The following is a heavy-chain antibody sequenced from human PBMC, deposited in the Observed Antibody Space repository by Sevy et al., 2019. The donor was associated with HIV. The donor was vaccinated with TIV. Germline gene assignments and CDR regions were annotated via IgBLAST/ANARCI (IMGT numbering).Heavy chain of an antibody. J-gene: IGHJ6*02. V-gene: IGHV3-30*18. CDR1: GFTFSSYG. Sequence: GGSLRLSCAASGFTFSSYGMHWVRQAPGKGLEWVAVISYDGSNKYYADSVKGRFTISGDNSKNTLYLQMNSLRAEDTAVYYCAKPEGQLWFNYYYYGMDVWGQGTTVTVSS. CDR2: ISYDGSNK. D-gene: IGHD5-18*01. CDR3: AKPEGQLWFNYYYYGMDV.